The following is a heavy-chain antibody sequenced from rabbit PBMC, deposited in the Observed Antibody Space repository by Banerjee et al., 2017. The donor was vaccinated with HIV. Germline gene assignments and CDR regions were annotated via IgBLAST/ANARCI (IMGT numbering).Heavy chain of an antibody. CDR1: GFSFSSSYW. CDR3: ARDLFAGHTSYFNL. D-gene: IGHD4-2*01. J-gene: IGHJ4*01. CDR2: IYAGSSGST. V-gene: IGHV1S45*01. Sequence: QEQVEESGGDLVKPEGSLTLTCTASGFSFSSSYWICWVRQAPGKGLEWVACIYAGSSGSTYYASWAKGRFTISKTSSTTVTLQMTSLTAADTATYFCARDLFAGHTSYFNLWGPGTLVTVS.